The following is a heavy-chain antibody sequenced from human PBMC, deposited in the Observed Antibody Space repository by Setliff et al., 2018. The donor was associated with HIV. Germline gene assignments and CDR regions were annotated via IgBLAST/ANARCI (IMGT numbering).Heavy chain of an antibody. CDR2: ITGSGRTT. J-gene: IGHJ4*02. Sequence: PGGSLRLSCAASGVTVSKNYMSWVRQAPGKGLEWASVITGSGRTTYYADSVKGRFTISRDNSKNTVYLQMNSLGAEDTAVYYCAKDYGNSDYFDYWGQGTLVTVSS. CDR3: AKDYGNSDYFDY. V-gene: IGHV3-66*02. CDR1: GVTVSKNY. D-gene: IGHD4-4*01.